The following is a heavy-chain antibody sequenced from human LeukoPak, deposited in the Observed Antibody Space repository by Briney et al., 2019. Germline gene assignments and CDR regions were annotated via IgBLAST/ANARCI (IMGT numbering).Heavy chain of an antibody. Sequence: GASVKVSCKASGYTFTSYGISWVRQAPGQGLEWMGWISAYNGNTNYAQKLQGRVTMTTDTSTSTAYMELRSLRSDDTAVYYCARTPGLWFGGVREYYFDYWGQGTLVTVSS. V-gene: IGHV1-18*01. CDR1: GYTFTSYG. D-gene: IGHD3-10*01. J-gene: IGHJ4*02. CDR3: ARTPGLWFGGVREYYFDY. CDR2: ISAYNGNT.